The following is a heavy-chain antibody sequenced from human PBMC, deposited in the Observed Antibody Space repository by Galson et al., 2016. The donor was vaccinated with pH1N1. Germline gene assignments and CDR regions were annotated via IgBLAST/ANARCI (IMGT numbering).Heavy chain of an antibody. D-gene: IGHD3-3*02. CDR3: TRDVPFTSFDY. Sequence: SLRLSCAGSGFIFSNYWMSWVRQAPGKGLEWVANIKQDGSEKYYVDSVKGRFTISRDNAKNSLYLQMNSLRAEGTSIYYCTRDVPFTSFDYWGQGTLVTVSS. V-gene: IGHV3-7*01. CDR2: IKQDGSEK. CDR1: GFIFSNYW. J-gene: IGHJ4*02.